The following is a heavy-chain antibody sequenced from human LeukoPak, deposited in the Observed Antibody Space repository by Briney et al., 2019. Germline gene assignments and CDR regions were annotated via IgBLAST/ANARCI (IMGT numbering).Heavy chain of an antibody. Sequence: GGSLRLSCAASGFTFSSYAMSWLRQAPGKGLEWVSTIGNSGGSTCYADSVKGRFTIARDDSENTLFLQMNSLRAEDTAVYYCAKATGYLLWGQGTLVTVSS. CDR1: GFTFSSYA. CDR2: IGNSGGST. CDR3: AKATGYLL. J-gene: IGHJ4*02. D-gene: IGHD1-14*01. V-gene: IGHV3-23*01.